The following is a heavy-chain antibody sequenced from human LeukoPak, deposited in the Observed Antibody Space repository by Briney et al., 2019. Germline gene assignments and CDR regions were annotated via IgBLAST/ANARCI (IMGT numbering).Heavy chain of an antibody. V-gene: IGHV4-39*01. Sequence: PSETLSLTCTVSGGSIRSSSYYWGWIRQPPGKGLEWIGSIYYSGSTYYNPSLKSRVTISVGTSKNQFSLKLSSVTAADTAVYYCARHREYDFWSGYSGPYWYFDLWGRGTLVTVSS. D-gene: IGHD3/OR15-3a*01. CDR3: ARHREYDFWSGYSGPYWYFDL. CDR2: IYYSGST. CDR1: GGSIRSSSYY. J-gene: IGHJ2*01.